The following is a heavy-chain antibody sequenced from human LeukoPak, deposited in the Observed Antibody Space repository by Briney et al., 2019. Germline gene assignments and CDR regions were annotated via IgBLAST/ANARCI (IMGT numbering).Heavy chain of an antibody. Sequence: SETLSLTCTVSGGSISSGGYYWSWIRQPPGKGLEWIGYIYHSGSTYYNPSLKSRVTISVDRSKNQFSLKLSSVTAADTAVYYCARDRGYDLDYWGQGTLVTVSS. CDR2: IYHSGST. V-gene: IGHV4-30-2*01. D-gene: IGHD5-12*01. CDR3: ARDRGYDLDY. CDR1: GGSISSGGYY. J-gene: IGHJ4*02.